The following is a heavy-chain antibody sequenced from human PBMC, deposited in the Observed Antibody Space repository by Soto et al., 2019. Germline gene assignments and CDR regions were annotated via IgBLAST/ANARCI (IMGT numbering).Heavy chain of an antibody. CDR2: ISTHNGDT. J-gene: IGHJ4*02. D-gene: IGHD2-2*01. Sequence: QVQLVQSGAEVKNPGASVKVSCKASGYTFTDYGISWVRQAPGQGLEWMGWISTHNGDTKYARNLQGSLIMTTDTSTTTAYMELTSLRSDDTAVYYCAREYCISTSCYGSDFWGRGTLVTVSS. CDR1: GYTFTDYG. V-gene: IGHV1-18*01. CDR3: AREYCISTSCYGSDF.